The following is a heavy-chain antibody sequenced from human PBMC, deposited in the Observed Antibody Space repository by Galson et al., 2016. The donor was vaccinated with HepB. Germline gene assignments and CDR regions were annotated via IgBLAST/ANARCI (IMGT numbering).Heavy chain of an antibody. CDR1: GFTFSNYA. V-gene: IGHV3-23*01. Sequence: SLRLSCAASGFTFSNYAMSWVRQAPGKGLEWVSGLSDSGSAAYYADSVKGRFTISRDNSKNTPSLQMDSLGVEDTAVYYCAKEHSRHGNPYFDYWGQGTLVTVSS. CDR3: AKEHSRHGNPYFDY. D-gene: IGHD1-14*01. J-gene: IGHJ4*02. CDR2: LSDSGSAA.